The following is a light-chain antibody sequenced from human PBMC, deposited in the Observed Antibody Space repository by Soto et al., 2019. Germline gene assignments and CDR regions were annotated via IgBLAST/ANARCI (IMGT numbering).Light chain of an antibody. CDR2: SNN. V-gene: IGLV1-44*01. J-gene: IGLJ1*01. CDR3: AAWDDSLNDYV. CDR1: SSNIGSKT. Sequence: QSVLTQPPSASATPGQRGTISCSGSSSNIGSKTVNWYQQLPGTAPKLLIYSNNQRPSGVPDRLSGSKSGTSASLAISGLQSEDEADYYCAAWDDSLNDYVFGTGTKVTVL.